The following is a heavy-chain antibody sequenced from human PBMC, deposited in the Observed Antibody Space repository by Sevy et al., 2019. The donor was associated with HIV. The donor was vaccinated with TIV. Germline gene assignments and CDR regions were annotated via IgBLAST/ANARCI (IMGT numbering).Heavy chain of an antibody. J-gene: IGHJ4*02. CDR2: VYPGDSDT. CDR3: ARPPVAAAGLYYFDY. Sequence: GESLKISCKGSGYSFANNWIGWVRQMPGKGLEWMGIVYPGDSDTTYGPSFQGQVTIPVDKSIRTAYLQWNSLKASDTAMYYCARPPVAAAGLYYFDYWGQGTLVTVSS. CDR1: GYSFANNW. D-gene: IGHD6-13*01. V-gene: IGHV5-51*01.